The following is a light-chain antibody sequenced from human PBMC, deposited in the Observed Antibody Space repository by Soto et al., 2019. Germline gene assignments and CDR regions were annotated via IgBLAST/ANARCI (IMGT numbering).Light chain of an antibody. Sequence: ALTQPVSVSGSPGQSITMSCTGTSSDVGAYNYVYWYRQHPGKAPKLIIYDVSNRPSGVSNRFSGSKSGNTASLIISGLQAEDEADYYCTSYTSSSGYVFGTGTKLTVL. J-gene: IGLJ1*01. CDR1: SSDVGAYNY. V-gene: IGLV2-14*01. CDR3: TSYTSSSGYV. CDR2: DVS.